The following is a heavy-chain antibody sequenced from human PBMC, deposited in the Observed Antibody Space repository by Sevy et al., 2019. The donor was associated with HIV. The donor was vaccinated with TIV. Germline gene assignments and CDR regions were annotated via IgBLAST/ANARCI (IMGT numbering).Heavy chain of an antibody. V-gene: IGHV4-39*01. CDR2: INYSGYI. D-gene: IGHD6-19*01. J-gene: IGHJ4*02. CDR1: GASISSSGYY. CDR3: AGPISAYNNGWSYYDY. Sequence: SESLSLTCTVSGASISSSGYYWGWIRQPPGKGLEWIASINYSGYIFYNPSLKSRVTISADTSKNQFSLDLNSVTAADSAIYYCAGPISAYNNGWSYYDYWGQGTVVTVSS.